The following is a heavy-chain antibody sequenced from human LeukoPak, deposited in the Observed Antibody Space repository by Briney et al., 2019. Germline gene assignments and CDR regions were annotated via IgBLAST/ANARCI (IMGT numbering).Heavy chain of an antibody. J-gene: IGHJ3*02. CDR3: ARGYSNYGYAFDI. D-gene: IGHD4-11*01. Sequence: GGSLRLSRAASGFTLSAHGMSWVRQAPGKGLEWVSSISSSSIYIYYGDSVKGRFTISRDNARNSLYLQMNSLRAEDTAVYYCARGYSNYGYAFDIWGQGTMVTVSS. CDR1: GFTLSAHG. CDR2: ISSSSIYI. V-gene: IGHV3-21*01.